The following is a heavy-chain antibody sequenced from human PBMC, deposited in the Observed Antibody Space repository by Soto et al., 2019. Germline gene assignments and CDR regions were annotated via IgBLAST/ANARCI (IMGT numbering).Heavy chain of an antibody. D-gene: IGHD4-4*01. J-gene: IGHJ5*02. V-gene: IGHV4-31*03. Sequence: PSETLSLTCTVSGGSISSGGYYWSWIRQHPGKGLEWIGYIYYSGSTYYNPSLKSRVTISVDTSKNQFSLKLSSVTAADTAVYFCARVGYSNTFYPWGQVTLFPFSS. CDR2: IYYSGST. CDR1: GGSISSGGYY. CDR3: ARVGYSNTFYP.